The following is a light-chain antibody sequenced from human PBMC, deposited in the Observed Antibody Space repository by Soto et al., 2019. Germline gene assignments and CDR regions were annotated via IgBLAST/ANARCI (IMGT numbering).Light chain of an antibody. CDR2: DAS. J-gene: IGKJ2*01. Sequence: EIVLTQSPATLSLSPGERATLSCRASQSVSSYLAWYQQKPGQAPRLLIYDASNRATGIPARFSGSGSGTDFSLTISSLEPDDFAVYYCQQRSNWPSYTFGQGTKVEIK. CDR1: QSVSSY. CDR3: QQRSNWPSYT. V-gene: IGKV3-11*01.